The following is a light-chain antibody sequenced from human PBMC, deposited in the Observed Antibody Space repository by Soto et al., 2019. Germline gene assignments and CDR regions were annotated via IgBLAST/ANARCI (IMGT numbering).Light chain of an antibody. CDR2: VAS. J-gene: IGKJ1*01. Sequence: DIQLTQSPSSLSASVGDRVTITCRASETIGNYLNWYQQKPGKAPNLLIYVASTLHSGVPSRFSGSGSGTDFTLTISSLQPEDFAAYYCQQSYNTPWTFGQGTKVDIK. V-gene: IGKV1-39*01. CDR1: ETIGNY. CDR3: QQSYNTPWT.